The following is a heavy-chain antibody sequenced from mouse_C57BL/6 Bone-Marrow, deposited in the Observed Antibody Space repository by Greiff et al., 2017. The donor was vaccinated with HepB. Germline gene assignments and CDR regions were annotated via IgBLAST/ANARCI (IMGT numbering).Heavy chain of an antibody. CDR3: ARHSYGFDY. V-gene: IGHV5-6*01. CDR1: GFTFSSYG. J-gene: IGHJ2*01. D-gene: IGHD1-1*01. Sequence: EVKLMESGGDLVKPGGSLKLSCAASGFTFSSYGMSWVRQTPDKRLEWVATISSGGSYTYYPDSVKGRFTISRDNAKNPLYLQMSSLKSEDTAMYYCARHSYGFDYWGQGTTLTVAS. CDR2: ISSGGSYT.